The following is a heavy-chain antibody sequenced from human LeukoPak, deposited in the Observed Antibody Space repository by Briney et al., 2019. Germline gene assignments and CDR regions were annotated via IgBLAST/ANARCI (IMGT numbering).Heavy chain of an antibody. Sequence: ETLSLTCTVSGGSISSSNYYWGWIRQPPGKGLEWVSAISGSGGSTYYADSVKGRFTISRDNSKNTLYLQMNSLRAEDTAVYYCAKRATMVRGAPDYWGQGTLVTVSS. J-gene: IGHJ4*02. D-gene: IGHD3-10*01. CDR1: GGSISSSNYY. V-gene: IGHV3-23*01. CDR2: ISGSGGST. CDR3: AKRATMVRGAPDY.